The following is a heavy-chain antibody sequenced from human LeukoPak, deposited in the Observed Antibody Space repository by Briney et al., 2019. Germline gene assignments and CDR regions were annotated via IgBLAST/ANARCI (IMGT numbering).Heavy chain of an antibody. Sequence: SETLSLTCTVSGASISSYYWSWIRQPPGKGLEWIGYIYYSVSTNYTPSIKSRVTISVATSKNQFSLKLSSVTAADTAVYYCARRGEVAGYTDWFDPWGQGTLVTVSS. CDR1: GASISSYY. V-gene: IGHV4-59*08. CDR3: ARRGEVAGYTDWFDP. J-gene: IGHJ5*02. D-gene: IGHD6-19*01. CDR2: IYYSVST.